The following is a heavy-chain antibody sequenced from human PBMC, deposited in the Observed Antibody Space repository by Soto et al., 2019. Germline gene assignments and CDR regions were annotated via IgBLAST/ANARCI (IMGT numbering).Heavy chain of an antibody. CDR1: GYSFTSYW. D-gene: IGHD4-17*01. V-gene: IGHV5-51*01. Sequence: GESLKISCKGTGYSFTSYWIGWVRKMPGKGLEWMGIIYPGDSDTRYSPSFQGQVTMTRDTSTSTVYMELSSLRSEDTAVYYCARDLNGDRGDAFDIWGQGTMVTVSS. CDR2: IYPGDSDT. CDR3: ARDLNGDRGDAFDI. J-gene: IGHJ3*02.